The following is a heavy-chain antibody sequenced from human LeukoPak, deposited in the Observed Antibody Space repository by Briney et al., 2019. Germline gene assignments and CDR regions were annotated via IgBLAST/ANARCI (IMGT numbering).Heavy chain of an antibody. CDR3: ARGVREDDDY. Sequence: ASVKVSCKASGYTFTSYDINWVRQAPGQGLEWMGWMNPNSGNTGYAQKFQGGVTITRNTSISTAYMELSSLRSEDTAVYYCARGVREDDDYWGQGTLVTVSS. CDR2: MNPNSGNT. CDR1: GYTFTSYD. V-gene: IGHV1-8*03. J-gene: IGHJ4*02. D-gene: IGHD3-10*02.